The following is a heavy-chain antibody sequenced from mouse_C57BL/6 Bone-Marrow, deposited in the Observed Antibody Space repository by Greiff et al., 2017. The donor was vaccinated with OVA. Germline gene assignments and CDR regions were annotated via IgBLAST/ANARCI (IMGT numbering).Heavy chain of an antibody. CDR2: IRNKANNHAT. D-gene: IGHD1-1*01. CDR3: TGYYGSNYAMDY. V-gene: IGHV6-6*01. Sequence: EVQLQESGGGLVQPGGSMKLSCAASGFTFSDAWMDWVRQSPEKGLEWVAEIRNKANNHATYYAESVKGRFPISRDDSKSSVYLQMHSLRAEDTGSYYCTGYYGSNYAMDYWGQGTSVTVSS. J-gene: IGHJ4*01. CDR1: GFTFSDAW.